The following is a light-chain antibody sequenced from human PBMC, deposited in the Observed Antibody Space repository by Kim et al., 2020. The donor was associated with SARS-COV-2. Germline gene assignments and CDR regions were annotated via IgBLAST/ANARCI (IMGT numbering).Light chain of an antibody. Sequence: QSVLTQPASVSGPPGQRVTISCSGSNSNIGTNAVNWYHQLPGAAPKLLIYTNNQRLSGVPDRFSGSKSGASASLAISELQSEDEAIYYCGTWDDSLNAVVFGGGTQLTVL. J-gene: IGLJ2*01. CDR3: GTWDDSLNAVV. V-gene: IGLV1-44*01. CDR1: NSNIGTNA. CDR2: TNN.